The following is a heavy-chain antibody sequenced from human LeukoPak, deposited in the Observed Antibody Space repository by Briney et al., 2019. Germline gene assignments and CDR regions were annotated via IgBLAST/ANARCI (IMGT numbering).Heavy chain of an antibody. Sequence: SETLSLTCAVSGGSISSSNWWSWVRQPPGKGLEWIGEIYHSGSTNYNPSLKSRVTISVDKSKNQFSLKLSSVIAADTAVYYCARDPRLWFGELLVYYYGMDVWGQGTTVTASS. D-gene: IGHD3-10*01. J-gene: IGHJ6*02. CDR2: IYHSGST. CDR3: ARDPRLWFGELLVYYYGMDV. CDR1: GGSISSSNW. V-gene: IGHV4-4*02.